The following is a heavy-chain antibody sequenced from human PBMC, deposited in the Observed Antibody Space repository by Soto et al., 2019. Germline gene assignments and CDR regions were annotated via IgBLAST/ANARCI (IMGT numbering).Heavy chain of an antibody. CDR3: ARGIGYCSSINCYSSRRLRFDS. V-gene: IGHV4-34*01. CDR2: VNHSGTT. CDR1: GGSFSGYY. D-gene: IGHD2-2*01. J-gene: IGHJ4*02. Sequence: QVQLQQWGAGLLKPSETLSLTCAVYGGSFSGYYWTWIRQSPEKGLEWIGEVNHSGTTYYNPSLKTRVTISVHTTKNQFSLKMSSVTAADTAVYYCARGIGYCSSINCYSSRRLRFDSWGQGTLVNVSS.